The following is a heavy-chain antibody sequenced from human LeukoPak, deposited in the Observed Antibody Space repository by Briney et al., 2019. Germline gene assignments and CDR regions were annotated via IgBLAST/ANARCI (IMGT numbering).Heavy chain of an antibody. V-gene: IGHV4-59*01. Sequence: SETLSLTCTVSGGSISSYYWSWIRQPPGKGLEWIGYIYYSGSTNHNPSLKSRVTISVDTSKNQFSLKLSSVTAADTAVYYCARDFPQFDYWGQGTLVTVSS. CDR1: GGSISSYY. CDR3: ARDFPQFDY. CDR2: IYYSGST. J-gene: IGHJ4*02.